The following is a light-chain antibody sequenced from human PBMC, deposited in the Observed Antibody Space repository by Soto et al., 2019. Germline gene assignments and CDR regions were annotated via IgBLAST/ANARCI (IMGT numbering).Light chain of an antibody. V-gene: IGLV2-8*01. CDR2: EVN. CDR3: KSYEGSNIYV. J-gene: IGLJ1*01. CDR1: SSDVGGYNY. Sequence: ALTQPPSASGSPGQSVTISCTGTSSDVGGYNYVSWYQQHPGKAPKLMIYEVNKRPSGVPDRFSGSKSGNTASLTVSGLQAEDEADYYCKSYEGSNIYVFGTGTKVTVL.